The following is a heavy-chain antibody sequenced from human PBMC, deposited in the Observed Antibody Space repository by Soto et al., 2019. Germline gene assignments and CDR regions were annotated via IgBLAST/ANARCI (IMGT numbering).Heavy chain of an antibody. CDR3: ARCSGDDAFDI. D-gene: IGHD7-27*01. J-gene: IGHJ3*02. CDR2: ISAYNGNT. CDR1: GYTFTSYG. Sequence: ASVKVSCKASGYTFTSYGISWVRQSPGQGLEWMGWISAYNGNTNYAQKLQGRVTMTTDTSTSTASMELRSLRSDDTAVYYGARCSGDDAFDIWGQGTMVTVSS. V-gene: IGHV1-18*01.